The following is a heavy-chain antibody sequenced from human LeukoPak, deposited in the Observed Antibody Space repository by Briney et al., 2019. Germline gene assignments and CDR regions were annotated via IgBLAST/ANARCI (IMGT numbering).Heavy chain of an antibody. V-gene: IGHV4-59*01. CDR2: IHYSGST. CDR3: ARHVFSGAIIDY. J-gene: IGHJ4*02. Sequence: SETLSLTCSVSGGSISSYYWNWIRQPPGKELKWIGDIHYSGSTNYNPSLRSRVTISVDTSKNQFSLKLRSVTAADTAVYFCARHVFSGAIIDYWGQGTLVTVSS. CDR1: GGSISSYY. D-gene: IGHD2-21*01.